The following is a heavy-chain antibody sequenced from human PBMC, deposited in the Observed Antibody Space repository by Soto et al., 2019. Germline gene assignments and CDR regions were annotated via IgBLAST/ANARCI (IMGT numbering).Heavy chain of an antibody. CDR2: ISYDGSNK. V-gene: IGHV3-30-3*01. J-gene: IGHJ4*02. D-gene: IGHD6-6*01. CDR3: AGAGIAARPPAF. Sequence: PGGSLRLSCAASGFTFSSYAMHWVRQAPGRGLEWVAVISYDGSNKYYADSVKGRFTISRDNSKNTLYLQMNSLRAEDTAVYYCAGAGIAARPPAFWGQGTLLTVSS. CDR1: GFTFSSYA.